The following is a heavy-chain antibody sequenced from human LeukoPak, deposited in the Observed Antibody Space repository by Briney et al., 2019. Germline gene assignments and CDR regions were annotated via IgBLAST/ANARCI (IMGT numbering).Heavy chain of an antibody. V-gene: IGHV3-7*01. CDR3: ARDYEFNYYGSGSYYLDY. CDR1: GFTFSSYW. CDR2: IKQDGSEK. J-gene: IGHJ4*02. D-gene: IGHD3-10*01. Sequence: GGSLRLSCAASGFTFSSYWMSWVRQAPGKGLEWVANIKQDGSEKYYVDSVKGRFTISRDNAKNSLYLQMNSLRAEDTAVYYCARDYEFNYYGSGSYYLDYWGQGTLVTVSS.